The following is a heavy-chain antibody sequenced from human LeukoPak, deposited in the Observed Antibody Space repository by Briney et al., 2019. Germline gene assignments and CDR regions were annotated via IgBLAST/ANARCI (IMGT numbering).Heavy chain of an antibody. CDR2: IKSKTDDGTT. V-gene: IGHV3-15*01. D-gene: IGHD1-26*01. CDR3: TTHSGSDLDAFDI. J-gene: IGHJ3*02. Sequence: GGSLRLSCAASGFTFSNAWMSWVRQAPGKGLEWVGRIKSKTDDGTTDYAAPVKGRFTISRDDSKNTLYLQMNSLKTEDTAVYYCTTHSGSDLDAFDIWGQGTMVTVSS. CDR1: GFTFSNAW.